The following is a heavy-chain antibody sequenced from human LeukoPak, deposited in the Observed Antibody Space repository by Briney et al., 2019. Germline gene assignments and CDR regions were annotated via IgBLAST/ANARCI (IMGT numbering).Heavy chain of an antibody. CDR1: GFSFSTYS. CDR2: IVGSSSNI. CDR3: ATDSPKTAAFDY. V-gene: IGHV3-48*04. J-gene: IGHJ4*02. D-gene: IGHD1-1*01. Sequence: QSGGSLRLSCTASGFSFSTYSMNWVRQAPGKGLEWVSYIVGSSSNIYYADSVKGRFTISRDNAKNSLYLQMDSLRAEDTAVYYCATDSPKTAAFDYWGQGTLVTVSS.